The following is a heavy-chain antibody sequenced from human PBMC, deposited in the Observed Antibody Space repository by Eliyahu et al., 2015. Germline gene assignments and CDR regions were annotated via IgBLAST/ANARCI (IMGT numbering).Heavy chain of an antibody. CDR1: GFXFSNAW. D-gene: IGHD4-17*01. Sequence: EVQLVESGGGLVKPGGSLRLSCAASGFXFSNAWMSWVRQAPGKGLEWVGRIKSKTDGGTTDYAAPVKGRFTISRDDSKNTLYLQMNSLKTEDTAVYYCTTDYGDYYWYFDLWGRGTLVTVSS. CDR3: TTDYGDYYWYFDL. J-gene: IGHJ2*01. CDR2: IKSKTDGGTT. V-gene: IGHV3-15*01.